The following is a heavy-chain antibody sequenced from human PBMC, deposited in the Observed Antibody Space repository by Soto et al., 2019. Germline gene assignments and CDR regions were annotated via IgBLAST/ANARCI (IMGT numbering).Heavy chain of an antibody. J-gene: IGHJ5*02. Sequence: PSETLSLPCTVSGGCMRSSRYYWGWIRQPPGKGLEWIGSIYYSGSTYYNPSLKSRVTISVDTSKNQFSLKLSSVTAADTAVYYCARFIAAAGPYNWFDPWGQGTLVTVSS. D-gene: IGHD6-13*01. CDR3: ARFIAAAGPYNWFDP. V-gene: IGHV4-39*01. CDR2: IYYSGST. CDR1: GGCMRSSRYY.